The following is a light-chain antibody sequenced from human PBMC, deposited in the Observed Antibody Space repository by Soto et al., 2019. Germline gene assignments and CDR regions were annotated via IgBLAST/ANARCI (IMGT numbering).Light chain of an antibody. V-gene: IGLV2-14*01. CDR2: EAT. CDR3: ISYKTDDTFV. J-gene: IGLJ1*01. Sequence: QSLMTLPPSVSGSPGQSITVSCTGTSSDIGASNFVSWYQHLPGRAPKVIIFEATNRPSGVSDRFSGSKAGTTASLTISGLQADDEGEYFCISYKTDDTFVFGTGTKVTVL. CDR1: SSDIGASNF.